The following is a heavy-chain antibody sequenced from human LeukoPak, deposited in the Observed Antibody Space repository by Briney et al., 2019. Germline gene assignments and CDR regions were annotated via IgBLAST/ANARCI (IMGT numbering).Heavy chain of an antibody. Sequence: SVKVSCKASGGTFSSYAISWVRQAPGQGLEWMGRIIPILGIANYAQKFQGRVTITADKPTSTAYMELSSLRSEDTAVYYCARASSGYDLDYWGQGTLITVSS. CDR2: IIPILGIA. CDR3: ARASSGYDLDY. V-gene: IGHV1-69*04. D-gene: IGHD3-22*01. J-gene: IGHJ4*02. CDR1: GGTFSSYA.